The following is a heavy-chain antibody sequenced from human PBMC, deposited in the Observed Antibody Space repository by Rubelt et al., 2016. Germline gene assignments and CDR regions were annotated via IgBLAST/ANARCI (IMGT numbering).Heavy chain of an antibody. V-gene: IGHV1-18*01. D-gene: IGHD4-11*01. CDR3: ARGARRYSMDPRNAFDI. J-gene: IGHJ3*02. CDR2: ISAYNGNT. CDR1: GYTFTSYG. Sequence: QVQLVQSGAEVKKPGASVKVSCKASGYTFTSYGISWVRQAPGQGLEWMGWISAYNGNTNYAQKLQGRVTMTTGRSTVTAYMELRSLRSDDTSVYYCARGARRYSMDPRNAFDIWGQGTMVTVSS.